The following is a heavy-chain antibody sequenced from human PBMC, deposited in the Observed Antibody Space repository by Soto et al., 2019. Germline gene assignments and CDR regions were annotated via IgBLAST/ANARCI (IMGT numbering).Heavy chain of an antibody. J-gene: IGHJ4*02. D-gene: IGHD1-26*01. CDR1: GGSISSYY. V-gene: IGHV4-59*04. CDR2: IYYSGST. CDR3: ARPSGSYLYYFDY. Sequence: SETLSLTCTVSGGSISSYYWSWIRQPPGKGLEWIGNIYYSGSTYYNPSLKSRVTISVDTSKNQFSLKLSSVTAADTAVYYCARPSGSYLYYFDYWGQETLVTVSS.